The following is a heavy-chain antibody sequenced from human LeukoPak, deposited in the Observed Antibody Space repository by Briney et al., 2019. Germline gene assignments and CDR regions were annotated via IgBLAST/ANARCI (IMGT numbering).Heavy chain of an antibody. J-gene: IGHJ4*02. D-gene: IGHD2-15*01. CDR1: GYTFTGYY. CDR3: ARTYCSGGSCYGNDY. CDR2: INPNSGGT. V-gene: IGHV1-2*02. Sequence: ASVKVSCKASGYTFTGYYMHWVRQAPGQGLEWMGWINPNSGGTNYAQKFQGRVTMTRDTSISTAYMELSRLRSDDTAVYYCARTYCSGGSCYGNDYWGQGTLVTVSS.